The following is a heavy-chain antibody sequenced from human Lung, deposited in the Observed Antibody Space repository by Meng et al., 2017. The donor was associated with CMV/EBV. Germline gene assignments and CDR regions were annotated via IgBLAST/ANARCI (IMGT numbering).Heavy chain of an antibody. V-gene: IGHV3-23*01. CDR2: ISGNGGVT. D-gene: IGHD2-15*01. Sequence: GESLKISCAASGFTFNTYAMTWVRQAPGRGLESVSIISGNGGVTYYADSVKGRFTISRDNSKNTVYLQMNSLRAEDTAVYYCAKDLRDIVVLVGARVHWGQGKXVXVSS. CDR3: AKDLRDIVVLVGARVH. CDR1: GFTFNTYA. J-gene: IGHJ4*02.